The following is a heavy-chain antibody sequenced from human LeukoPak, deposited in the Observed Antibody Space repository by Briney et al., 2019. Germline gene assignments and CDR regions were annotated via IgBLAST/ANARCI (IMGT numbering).Heavy chain of an antibody. V-gene: IGHV3-74*01. J-gene: IGHJ5*02. CDR3: IRDFRSADL. CDR2: IYVDGRTT. CDR1: GFTFSYFA. Sequence: GSLRLSCAASGFTFSYFAMHWVRQPPGKGLVWVSRIYVDGRTTNYADSVKGRFTISRDNAKNTVYLEMNSLSVEDTATYYCIRDFRSADLWGQGTLVTVTS.